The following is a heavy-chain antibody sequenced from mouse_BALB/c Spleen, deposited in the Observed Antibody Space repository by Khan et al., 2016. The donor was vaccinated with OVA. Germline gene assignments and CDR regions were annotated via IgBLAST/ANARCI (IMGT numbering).Heavy chain of an antibody. CDR2: ILPGSGRN. D-gene: IGHD1-1*01. CDR1: GYTFSSYW. CDR3: ARRNYYGSSSWFGY. J-gene: IGHJ3*01. Sequence: QVQLKESGAELMKPGASVKISCKSTGYTFSSYWIEWVKHRPGHGLEWIGEILPGSGRNNHTEKFKGKATFTADTSSNTAYMSLSNLTSYDSAVDYCARRNYYGSSSWFGYGGQGTLVTVSA. V-gene: IGHV1-9*01.